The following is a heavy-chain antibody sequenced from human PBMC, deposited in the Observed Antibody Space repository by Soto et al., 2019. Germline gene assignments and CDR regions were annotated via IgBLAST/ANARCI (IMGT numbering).Heavy chain of an antibody. V-gene: IGHV1-69*01. D-gene: IGHD6-19*01. CDR3: ARDRNIAVARRGYYYYGVDV. J-gene: IGHJ6*02. CDR1: GGTFSSYA. Sequence: QVQLVQSGAEVKKPGSSVKVSCKASGGTFSSYAISWVRQAPGQGLEWMGGIIPIFGTANYAQKFQGRVTITADESTSTAYMELSSLRSEDTAVYYCARDRNIAVARRGYYYYGVDVWGQGTTVTVSS. CDR2: IIPIFGTA.